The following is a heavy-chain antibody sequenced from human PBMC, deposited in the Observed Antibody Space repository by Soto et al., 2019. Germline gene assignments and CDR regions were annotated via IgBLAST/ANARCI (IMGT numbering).Heavy chain of an antibody. D-gene: IGHD7-27*01. Sequence: PSETLSLTCTVSGGSISSGDYYWSWIRQPPGKGLEWIGYIYKSATTYYNPSFESRVAISVDTSKSRFSLNVTSVTAADTAVYFCARGRYCLTGRCFPNWFDSWGQGALVTVSS. J-gene: IGHJ5*01. CDR3: ARGRYCLTGRCFPNWFDS. V-gene: IGHV4-30-4*01. CDR2: IYKSATT. CDR1: GGSISSGDYY.